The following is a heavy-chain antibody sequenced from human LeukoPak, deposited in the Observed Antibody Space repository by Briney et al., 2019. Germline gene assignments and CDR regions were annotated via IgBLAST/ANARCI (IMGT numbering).Heavy chain of an antibody. CDR1: GYTFTGYD. D-gene: IGHD2-15*01. CDR2: INPNSGGT. V-gene: IGHV1-2*02. CDR3: ARDKCSGGSCLDY. J-gene: IGHJ4*02. Sequence: ASVKVSCKASGYTFTGYDMHWVRQAPGQGLEWMGWINPNSGGTNYAQKFQGRVTMTRDTSISTAYMELSRLRSDDTAVYYCARDKCSGGSCLDYWGQGTLVTVSS.